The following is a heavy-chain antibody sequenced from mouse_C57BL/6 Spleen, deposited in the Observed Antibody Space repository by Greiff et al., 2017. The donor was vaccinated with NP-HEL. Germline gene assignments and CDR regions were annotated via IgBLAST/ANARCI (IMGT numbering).Heavy chain of an antibody. V-gene: IGHV2-4*01. Sequence: VKLQESGPGLVQPSQSLSITCTVSGFSLTSYGVHWVRQPPGKGLEWLGVIWSGGSTDYNAAFISRLSISKDNSKSQVFFKMNSLQADDTAIYYCATYYYGSTVFAYWGQGTLVTVSA. CDR2: IWSGGST. CDR3: ATYYYGSTVFAY. CDR1: GFSLTSYG. D-gene: IGHD1-1*01. J-gene: IGHJ3*01.